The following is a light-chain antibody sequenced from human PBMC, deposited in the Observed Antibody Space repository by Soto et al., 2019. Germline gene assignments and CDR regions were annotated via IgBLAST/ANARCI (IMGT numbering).Light chain of an antibody. J-gene: IGKJ1*01. CDR3: QQYGSSLTWT. CDR1: QSVSSY. V-gene: IGKV3-20*01. CDR2: GAS. Sequence: IVLTESPCTLSLSPLERATLSFRASQSVSSYLAWYQQKPGQAPRLLIFGASTRATGIPDRFSGSGSGTDFTLTISRLEPEDFAVYYCQQYGSSLTWTFGQGTKVDIK.